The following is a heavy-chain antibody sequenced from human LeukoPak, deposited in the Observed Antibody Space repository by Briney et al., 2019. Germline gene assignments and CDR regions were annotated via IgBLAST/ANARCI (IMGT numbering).Heavy chain of an antibody. J-gene: IGHJ4*02. Sequence: SETLSLTCAVYGGSFSGYYWSWIRQPPGKGLEWLGEINHSGSTNYNPSLKSRVTISVDTSKNQFSLKLSSVTAADTAVYYCARVLTIFGVVIQYYFDYWGQGTLVTVSS. CDR1: GGSFSGYY. D-gene: IGHD3-3*01. V-gene: IGHV4-34*01. CDR2: INHSGST. CDR3: ARVLTIFGVVIQYYFDY.